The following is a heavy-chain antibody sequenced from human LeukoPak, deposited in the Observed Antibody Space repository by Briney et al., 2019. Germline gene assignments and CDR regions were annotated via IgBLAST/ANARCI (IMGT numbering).Heavy chain of an antibody. CDR3: ARFYDFWSGSGFDP. Sequence: SETLSLTCTVSGGSISSYYWSWIRQPPGKGLEWIGYIYYSGSTNYNPSLKSRVTISVDTSKNQFSLKLSSVTAADTAVYYCARFYDFWSGSGFDPWGQGTLVTVSS. CDR2: IYYSGST. V-gene: IGHV4-59*01. CDR1: GGSISSYY. D-gene: IGHD3-3*01. J-gene: IGHJ5*02.